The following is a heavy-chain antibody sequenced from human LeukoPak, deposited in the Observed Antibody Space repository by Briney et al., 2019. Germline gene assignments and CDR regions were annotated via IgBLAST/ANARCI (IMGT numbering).Heavy chain of an antibody. J-gene: IGHJ2*01. CDR1: GASISSYY. V-gene: IGHV4-59*08. D-gene: IGHD3-10*01. Sequence: PSETLSLTCTVSGASISSYYWSWIRQPPGKGLEWIGYFYYRGSSNYNPSLQSRVTISVDTSKNQFSLKLSSVTAADTAVYYCSGSGDYWYFDLWGRGALVTVSS. CDR2: FYYRGSS. CDR3: SGSGDYWYFDL.